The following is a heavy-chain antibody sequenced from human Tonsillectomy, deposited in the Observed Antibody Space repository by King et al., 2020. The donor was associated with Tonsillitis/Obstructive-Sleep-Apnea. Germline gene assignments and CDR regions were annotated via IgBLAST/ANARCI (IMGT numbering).Heavy chain of an antibody. Sequence: QLQESGPGLVKPSETLSLTCTVSGGSISSSSYYWGWIRQPPGKGLEWSGIVYYSGTTYYNPSLKSRVTISVDSSKNQFSLKLPSVTAADTAVYYCARHVVAAATMSVDYWGQGTLVTVSS. V-gene: IGHV4-39*01. CDR3: ARHVVAAATMSVDY. D-gene: IGHD6-13*01. J-gene: IGHJ4*02. CDR2: VYYSGTT. CDR1: GGSISSSSYY.